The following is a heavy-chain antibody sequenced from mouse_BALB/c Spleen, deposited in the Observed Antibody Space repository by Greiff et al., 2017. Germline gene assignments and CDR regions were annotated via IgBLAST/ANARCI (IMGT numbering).Heavy chain of an antibody. CDR2: INPSNGRT. V-gene: IGHV1S81*02. CDR1: GYTFTSYW. Sequence: QVQLQQPGAELVKPGASVKLSCKASGYTFTSYWMHWVKQRPGQGLEWIGEINPSNGRTNYNEKFKSKATLTVDKSSSTAYMQLGSLTSEDSAVYYCARGGNYYGSSYGYWGQGTTLTVSS. D-gene: IGHD1-1*01. J-gene: IGHJ2*01. CDR3: ARGGNYYGSSYGY.